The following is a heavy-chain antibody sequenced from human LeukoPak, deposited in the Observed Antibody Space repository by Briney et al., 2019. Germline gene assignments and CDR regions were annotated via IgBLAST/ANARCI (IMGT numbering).Heavy chain of an antibody. CDR1: GFTLSSFG. CDR3: ARVGDMEAFDI. V-gene: IGHV3-33*01. Sequence: PGRSLRLSCAASGFTLSSFGMVWVRQAPGKGLEWVTLMWYDGRNKYYADSVKGRFTISRDNSKNTVYLQMNSLRGEDTAAYYCARVGDMEAFDIWGQGTRVTVSS. J-gene: IGHJ3*02. CDR2: MWYDGRNK. D-gene: IGHD3-16*01.